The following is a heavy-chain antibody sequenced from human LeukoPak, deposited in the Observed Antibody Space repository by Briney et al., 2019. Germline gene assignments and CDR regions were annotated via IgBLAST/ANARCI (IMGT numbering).Heavy chain of an antibody. CDR1: GGSISSSSYY. CDR3: ARGVPQWFGEPYDAFDI. D-gene: IGHD3-10*01. V-gene: IGHV4-39*07. CDR2: IYYSGST. Sequence: PSETLSLTCTVSGGSISSSSYYWGWIRQPPGKGLEWIGSIYYSGSTYYNPSLKSRVTISVDTSKNQFSLKLSSVTAADTAVYYCARGVPQWFGEPYDAFDIWGQGTMVTVSS. J-gene: IGHJ3*02.